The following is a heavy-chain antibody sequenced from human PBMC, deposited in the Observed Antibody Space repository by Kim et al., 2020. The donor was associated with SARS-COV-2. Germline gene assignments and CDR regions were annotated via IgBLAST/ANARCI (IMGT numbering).Heavy chain of an antibody. D-gene: IGHD2-15*01. CDR2: INSDSATI. V-gene: IGHV3-11*01. CDR1: GFTFSDSY. CDR3: ATGWVDFHY. Sequence: GGSLRLSCSASGFTFSDSYMSWIRQAPGKGLEWVSYINSDSATIYYADSVKGRFTISRDNAKDSLYLQMSSLRAEDTAVYYCATGWVDFHYWGQGTLVSVSS. J-gene: IGHJ4*02.